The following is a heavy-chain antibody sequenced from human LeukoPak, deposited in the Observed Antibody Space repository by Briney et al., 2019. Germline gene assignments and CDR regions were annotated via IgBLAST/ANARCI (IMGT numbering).Heavy chain of an antibody. V-gene: IGHV3-74*01. J-gene: IGHJ4*02. D-gene: IGHD2-15*01. CDR1: GFTFSSYW. CDR2: INGDGRGA. Sequence: PGGSLRLSCAASGFTFSSYWMHWVRQAPGKGLVWVSRINGDGRGAIYADSVKGRFTISRDNAKNTLYLQMNSLRAEDAAVYYCARDGSLPDYWGQGTLVTVSS. CDR3: ARDGSLPDY.